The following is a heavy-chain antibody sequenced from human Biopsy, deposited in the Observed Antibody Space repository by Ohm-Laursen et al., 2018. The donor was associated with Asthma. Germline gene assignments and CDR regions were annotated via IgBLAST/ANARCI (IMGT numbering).Heavy chain of an antibody. CDR1: GFAVSRDR. CDR3: AKDERLYYGSDSKYMQPVPLGD. CDR2: IYSGGTS. J-gene: IGHJ4*02. D-gene: IGHD3-10*01. Sequence: SLRLSCAASGFAVSRDRMFWVRQAPGKGLEWVSVIYSGGTSHTTDSVKGRFTISRDKSENTLYLQMNSLRAEDTAVYYCAKDERLYYGSDSKYMQPVPLGDWGQGTLVIVSA. V-gene: IGHV3-53*01.